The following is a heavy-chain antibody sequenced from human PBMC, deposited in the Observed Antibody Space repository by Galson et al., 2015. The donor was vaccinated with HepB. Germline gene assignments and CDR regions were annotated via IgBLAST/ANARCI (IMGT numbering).Heavy chain of an antibody. V-gene: IGHV3-23*01. CDR1: GLTFTDYT. Sequence: SLRLSCAVSGLTFTDYTMTWVRQVSGKGLEWVAAVSRSGGNTYYADSVKGRFTISRDNSKNRVYLQMNSLRAEDTAVYYCAKNGAYSDYIGSYFDYWGQGTLVTVSS. D-gene: IGHD4-11*01. CDR2: VSRSGGNT. J-gene: IGHJ4*02. CDR3: AKNGAYSDYIGSYFDY.